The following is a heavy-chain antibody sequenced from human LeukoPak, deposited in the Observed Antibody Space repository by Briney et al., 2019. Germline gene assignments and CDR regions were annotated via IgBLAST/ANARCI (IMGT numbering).Heavy chain of an antibody. CDR3: ARGGRSDETYWYFGL. CDR2: IYSSGST. V-gene: IGHV4-59*01. CDR1: GGSISSYS. D-gene: IGHD3-3*01. J-gene: IGHJ2*01. Sequence: SETLSLTCTVSGGSISSYSWSWIRQPPGKGLEWIGYIYSSGSTHYNPSLKSRVTMSVDTSNNQFSLKLSSVTAADTAVYYCARGGRSDETYWYFGLWGRVTLVTVSS.